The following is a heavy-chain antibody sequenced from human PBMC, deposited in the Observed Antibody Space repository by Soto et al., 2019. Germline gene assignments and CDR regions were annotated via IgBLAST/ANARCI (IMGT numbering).Heavy chain of an antibody. CDR1: GYSINSDFY. CDR3: ARGYSTGVRYFTY. J-gene: IGHJ4*02. CDR2: VYHSGTT. Sequence: WVTLSLTCAVSGYSINSDFYWGWIRQPPGKGLEWVGSVYHSGTTYYNPSLKSRLAISVDTSNNHFSLKLSSVTAADTAVYYCARGYSTGVRYFTYWGQGTLVTVSS. V-gene: IGHV4-38-2*01. D-gene: IGHD5-12*01.